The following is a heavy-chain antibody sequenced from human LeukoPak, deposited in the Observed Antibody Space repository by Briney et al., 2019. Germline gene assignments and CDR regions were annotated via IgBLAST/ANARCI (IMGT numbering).Heavy chain of an antibody. CDR3: AKVTGSSSWYYYYYYMDV. CDR1: GFTFSSYA. D-gene: IGHD6-13*01. Sequence: GGSLRLSCAASGFTFSSYAMHWVRQAPGKGLEYVSAISSNGGSTYYANSVKGRFTISRDNSKNTLYLQMNSLRAEDTAVYYCAKVTGSSSWYYYYYYMDVWGKGTTVTISS. V-gene: IGHV3-64*01. J-gene: IGHJ6*03. CDR2: ISSNGGST.